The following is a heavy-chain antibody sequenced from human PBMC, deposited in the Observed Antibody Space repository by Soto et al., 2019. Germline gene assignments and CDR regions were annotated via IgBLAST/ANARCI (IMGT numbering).Heavy chain of an antibody. CDR1: GFTFSSYS. D-gene: IGHD6-6*01. V-gene: IGHV3-21*01. Sequence: GGSLRLSCAASGFTFSSYSMNWVRQAPGKGLEWVSSISSSSSYIYYADSVKGRFTISRDNAKNSLYLQMNSLRAEDTAVYYCARGLEDSSSSWDDAFDIWGQGTMVTVSS. J-gene: IGHJ3*02. CDR3: ARGLEDSSSSWDDAFDI. CDR2: ISSSSSYI.